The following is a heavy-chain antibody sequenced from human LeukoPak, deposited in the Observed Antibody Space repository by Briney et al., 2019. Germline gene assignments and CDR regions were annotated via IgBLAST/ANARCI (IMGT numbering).Heavy chain of an antibody. Sequence: GASVKLSCKASGYTLTGYYMHWVRQAPGQGLEWMGWINPNSGGTNYAQKFQGRVTMTSDTSINTAYMELSRLRSDDTAMYYCARDQGRGYGSYDSDYWGQGTMVTVSS. CDR3: ARDQGRGYGSYDSDY. CDR2: INPNSGGT. J-gene: IGHJ4*02. V-gene: IGHV1-2*02. D-gene: IGHD5-12*01. CDR1: GYTLTGYY.